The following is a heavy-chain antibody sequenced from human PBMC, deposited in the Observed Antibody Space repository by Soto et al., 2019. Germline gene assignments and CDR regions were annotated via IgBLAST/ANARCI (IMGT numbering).Heavy chain of an antibody. J-gene: IGHJ6*02. V-gene: IGHV1-18*01. Sequence: VQLVQSGAEVKKPGASVKVSCKASGYTFSRSGNSWVRQAPGQGLEWMGWISTYNGDTNYAQKVQGRGTMTTDTSTSTAFMELMSLRSDDTAVYYCARSGSVPYYYYGLDVWGQGTTVTVSS. CDR3: ARSGSVPYYYYGLDV. CDR1: GYTFSRSG. CDR2: ISTYNGDT. D-gene: IGHD1-26*01.